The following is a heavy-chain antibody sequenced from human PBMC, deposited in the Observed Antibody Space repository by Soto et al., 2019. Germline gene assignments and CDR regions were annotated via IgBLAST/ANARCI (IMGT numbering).Heavy chain of an antibody. Sequence: PGGSLRLSCAASGFTFSSYGMHWVRQAPGKGLEWVAVISYDGSNKYYADSVKGRFTISRDNSKNTLYLQMNSLRAEDTAVYYCAKAGLGYSSPFYWGQGTLVTVSS. V-gene: IGHV3-30*18. CDR1: GFTFSSYG. J-gene: IGHJ4*02. CDR2: ISYDGSNK. CDR3: AKAGLGYSSPFY. D-gene: IGHD6-13*01.